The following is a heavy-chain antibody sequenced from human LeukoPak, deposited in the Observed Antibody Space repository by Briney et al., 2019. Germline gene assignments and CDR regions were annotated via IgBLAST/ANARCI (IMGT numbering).Heavy chain of an antibody. Sequence: SETLSLTGTVSGYSISSGYYWGWIRQPPGKGLEWIATIYYSGSTYYNASLKSRITIAVDTSKSQFSLKLSSVTAADTAVYYCARSYSGSFLYWGQGSLVTVSS. CDR2: IYYSGST. V-gene: IGHV4-38-2*02. CDR1: GYSISSGYY. J-gene: IGHJ1*01. CDR3: ARSYSGSFLY. D-gene: IGHD1-26*01.